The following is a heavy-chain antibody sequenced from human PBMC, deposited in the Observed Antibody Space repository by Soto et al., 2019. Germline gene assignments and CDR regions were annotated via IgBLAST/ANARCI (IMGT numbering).Heavy chain of an antibody. J-gene: IGHJ3*02. CDR2: ILVGGST. D-gene: IGHD2-8*02. Sequence: GGSLRLSCAVSGFICSSYDMSWVRQAPGKGLEWVSTILVGGSTHYEDSVKGRFTISRDTSKNTVYLQMNSLTAGDTAMYYCAKATATGGGAFEICGQGTMVTVSS. V-gene: IGHV3-23*01. CDR1: GFICSSYD. CDR3: AKATATGGGAFEI.